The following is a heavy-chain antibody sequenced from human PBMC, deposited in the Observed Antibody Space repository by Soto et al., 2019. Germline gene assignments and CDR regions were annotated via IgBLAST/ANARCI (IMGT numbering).Heavy chain of an antibody. CDR3: AKDQGSSGWDHPYYYYGMDV. J-gene: IGHJ6*02. CDR2: ISGSGGST. D-gene: IGHD6-19*01. Sequence: GGSLRLSCAASGFTFRSYAMSWVRQALGKGLEWVSAISGSGGSTYYADSVRGRFTISRDNSKNTLYLQMNSLRAEDTAVYYCAKDQGSSGWDHPYYYYGMDVWGQGTTVTVSS. V-gene: IGHV3-23*01. CDR1: GFTFRSYA.